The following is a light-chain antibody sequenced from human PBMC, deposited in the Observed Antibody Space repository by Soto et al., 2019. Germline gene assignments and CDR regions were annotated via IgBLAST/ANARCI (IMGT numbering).Light chain of an antibody. CDR2: GAS. Sequence: EIVLTQSTGTLSLSPGERATVSCRASQSVTSNFLAWYQQKPGQAPRLLIYGASSRATGIPDRFSGSGSGTDFTLTIRRLEHEDFAVYYCHQYGRSPRKFGKGTNVE. CDR3: HQYGRSPRK. CDR1: QSVTSNF. V-gene: IGKV3-20*01. J-gene: IGKJ1*01.